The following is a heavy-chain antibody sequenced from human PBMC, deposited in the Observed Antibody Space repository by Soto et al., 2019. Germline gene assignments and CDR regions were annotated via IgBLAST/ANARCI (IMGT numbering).Heavy chain of an antibody. Sequence: GGSLRLSCEASGFTFSNYDMNWVRQAPGKGLEWLSYISGSGMTIYYADSVKGRFTISRDSAKKSLVLQMNSLSAEDTALYYCARGDDNSGYYYAFDNWGQGTPVTVSS. CDR2: ISGSGMTI. J-gene: IGHJ4*02. D-gene: IGHD3-22*01. V-gene: IGHV3-48*03. CDR1: GFTFSNYD. CDR3: ARGDDNSGYYYAFDN.